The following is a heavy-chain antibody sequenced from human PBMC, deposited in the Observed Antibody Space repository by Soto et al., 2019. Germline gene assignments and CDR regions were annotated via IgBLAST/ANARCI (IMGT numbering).Heavy chain of an antibody. CDR2: MNPNSGNT. CDR1: GYTFANYD. Sequence: ASVKVSCKASGYTFANYDINWVRQASGQGLEWMGWMNPNSGNTGYAQKFQGRVTMTRNTSISTAYMELSSLRSEDTAVYYCAREKAVDGTFDYWGQGTLVTVSS. D-gene: IGHD6-19*01. CDR3: AREKAVDGTFDY. V-gene: IGHV1-8*01. J-gene: IGHJ4*02.